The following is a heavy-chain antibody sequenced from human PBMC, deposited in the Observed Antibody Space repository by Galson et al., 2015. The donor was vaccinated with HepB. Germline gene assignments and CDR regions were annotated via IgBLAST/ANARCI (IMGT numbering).Heavy chain of an antibody. J-gene: IGHJ4*02. D-gene: IGHD6-13*01. CDR3: ARLAAAAGFLGY. CDR1: GFNFINYG. Sequence: SVKVSCKASGFNFINYGITWVRQAPGQGLEWMGWISPCNGDTKYTKKFQGRVTMTTDTSTRTAYMELRSLRSDDTAVYYCARLAAAAGFLGYWGQGTLVTVSS. V-gene: IGHV1-18*01. CDR2: ISPCNGDT.